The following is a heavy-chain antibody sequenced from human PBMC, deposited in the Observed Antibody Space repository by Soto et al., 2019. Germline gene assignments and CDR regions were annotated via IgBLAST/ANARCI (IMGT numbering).Heavy chain of an antibody. V-gene: IGHV4-4*02. CDR1: GGSISSSNW. D-gene: IGHD1-26*01. CDR3: ARGATHDAFDI. CDR2: IYHSGST. Sequence: QVQLQESGPGLVKPSGTLSLTCAVSGGSISSSNWWSWVRQPPGKGLEWIGEIYHSGSTNYNPSLKSXXTXSXVKSKNQFSLKLSSVTAADTAVYYCARGATHDAFDIWGQGTMVTVSS. J-gene: IGHJ3*02.